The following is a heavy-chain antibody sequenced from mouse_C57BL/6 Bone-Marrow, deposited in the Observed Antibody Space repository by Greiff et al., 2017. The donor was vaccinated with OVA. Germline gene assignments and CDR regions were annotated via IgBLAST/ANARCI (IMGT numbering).Heavy chain of an antibody. CDR2: GQGLEWIG. CDR3: SEDSAVYYCACRGGGYGSSFYWYFDV. V-gene: IGHV1-87*01. Sequence: QVHVKQSGPELARPWASVKISCQAFYTFSRRVHFAIRDTNYWMQWVKQRPGQGLEWIGAIYPGNGDTSYNQKFKGKATLTADKSSSTAYMQLSSLTSEDSAVYYCACRGGGYGSSFYWYFDVWGTGTTVTVSS. J-gene: IGHJ1*03. D-gene: IGHD1-1*01. CDR1: YTFSRRVH.